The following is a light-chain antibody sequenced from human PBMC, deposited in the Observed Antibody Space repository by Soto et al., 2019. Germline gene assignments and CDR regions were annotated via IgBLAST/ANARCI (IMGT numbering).Light chain of an antibody. CDR3: SSYSRSINYV. CDR1: MRDVGAYNL. Sequence: QSVLAQPASVSGSAGQSITISCSGTMRDVGAYNLVSWYQQHPGTAPKLIIYEVRNRPSGISPRFSGSRSGNTASLTISGLQSEDEAEYFCSSYSRSINYVFGTGTKVTVL. CDR2: EVR. J-gene: IGLJ1*01. V-gene: IGLV2-14*01.